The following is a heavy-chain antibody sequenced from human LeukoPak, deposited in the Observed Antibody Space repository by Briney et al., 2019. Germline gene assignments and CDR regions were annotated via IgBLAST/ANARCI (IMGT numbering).Heavy chain of an antibody. CDR1: GFTFSSYG. CDR2: ISYDGSNK. D-gene: IGHD6-13*01. V-gene: IGHV3-30*18. J-gene: IGHJ4*02. Sequence: GGSLRLSCAASGFTFSSYGMHWVRQAPGKGLEWVALISYDGSNKYYADSVKGRFTISRDNSKNTLYLQMNSLRAEDTAVYYCAKDWRTSIAAAAPLDYWGQGTLVTVSS. CDR3: AKDWRTSIAAAAPLDY.